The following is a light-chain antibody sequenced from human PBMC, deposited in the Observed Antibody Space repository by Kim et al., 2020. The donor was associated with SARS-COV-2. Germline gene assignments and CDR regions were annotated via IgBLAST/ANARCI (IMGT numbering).Light chain of an antibody. Sequence: SYELTQPPSVSVSPGQTASITCSGDKLGDKYACWYQKKPGQSPVLVIYQDSKRPSGIPERLSGSNSGNTATLTISGTQAMDEADYYCQAWDNSIAPVVFGGGTQLTVL. V-gene: IGLV3-1*01. CDR1: KLGDKY. CDR3: QAWDNSIAPVV. CDR2: QDS. J-gene: IGLJ2*01.